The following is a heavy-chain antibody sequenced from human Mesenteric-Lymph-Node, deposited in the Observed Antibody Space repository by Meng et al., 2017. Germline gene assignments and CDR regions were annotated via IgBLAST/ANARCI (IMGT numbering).Heavy chain of an antibody. J-gene: IGHJ4*02. CDR3: ARGGPNDFWSGYLDY. Sequence: QVQLVQAGAEGKKPGASGKGAGKASGYTFTSYGISWVRQAPGQGLEWMGWISAYNGNTNYAQKLQGRVTMTTDTSTSTAYMELRSLRSDDTAVYYCARGGPNDFWSGYLDYWGQGTLVTVSS. V-gene: IGHV1-18*01. CDR1: GYTFTSYG. CDR2: ISAYNGNT. D-gene: IGHD3-3*01.